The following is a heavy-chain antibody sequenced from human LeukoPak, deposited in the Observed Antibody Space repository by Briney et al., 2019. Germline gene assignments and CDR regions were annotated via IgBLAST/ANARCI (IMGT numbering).Heavy chain of an antibody. CDR3: ARARLNYYDSSGYGY. CDR2: INSDGSST. Sequence: PGGSLRLSCAASGFTFSSYWMHWVRQAPGKGLVWVSRINSDGSSTTYADSVKGRFTISRDNSKNTVYLQMNSLRAEDTAVYYCARARLNYYDSSGYGYWGQGTLVTVSS. V-gene: IGHV3-74*01. D-gene: IGHD3-22*01. CDR1: GFTFSSYW. J-gene: IGHJ4*02.